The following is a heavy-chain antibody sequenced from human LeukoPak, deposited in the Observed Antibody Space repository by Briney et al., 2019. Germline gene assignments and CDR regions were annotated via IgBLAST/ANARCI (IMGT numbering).Heavy chain of an antibody. CDR3: ARVSLVRGAPDYYFDY. CDR2: IYTSGST. D-gene: IGHD3-10*01. J-gene: IGHJ4*02. V-gene: IGHV4-4*07. Sequence: SETLSLTCTVSGDSISNYYWSWIRQPAGKGLEWIGRIYTSGSTNYNPSLKSRVAMSVDTSKNQFSLKLSSVTAADTAVYYCARVSLVRGAPDYYFDYWGQGTLVTVSS. CDR1: GDSISNYY.